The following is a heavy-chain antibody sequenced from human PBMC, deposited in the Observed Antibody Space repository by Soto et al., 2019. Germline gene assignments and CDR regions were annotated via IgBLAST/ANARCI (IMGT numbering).Heavy chain of an antibody. CDR2: ISAYNGNT. J-gene: IGHJ6*03. V-gene: IGHV1-18*01. CDR3: AKDSIYDVWSGYYVHMAV. D-gene: IGHD3-3*01. CDR1: GYTFTSYG. Sequence: ASVKVSCKASGYTFTSYGISWVRQAPGQGLEWMGWISAYNGNTNYAQKLQGRVTMTTDTSTSTAYMELRSLRSDDTAVYYCAKDSIYDVWSGYYVHMAVWGKGTTVTVSS.